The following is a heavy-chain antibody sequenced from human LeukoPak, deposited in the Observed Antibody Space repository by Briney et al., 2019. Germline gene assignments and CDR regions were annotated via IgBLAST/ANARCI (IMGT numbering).Heavy chain of an antibody. J-gene: IGHJ6*02. V-gene: IGHV3-53*01. CDR1: GFTVSSNY. Sequence: GGSLRLSCAASGFTVSSNYMSWVRQAPGKGLEWVSIIDRGGSTYYADSVKGRFTFSRDNSKSTLYLQMNSLRGEDTAVYYCASRDRGYYYGMDVWGQGTTVTVSS. CDR3: ASRDRGYYYGMDV. CDR2: IDRGGST. D-gene: IGHD5-24*01.